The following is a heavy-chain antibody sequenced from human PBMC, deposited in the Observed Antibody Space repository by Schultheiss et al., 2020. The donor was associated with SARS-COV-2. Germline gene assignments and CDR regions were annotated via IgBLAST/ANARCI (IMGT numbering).Heavy chain of an antibody. CDR3: ARRPWGITGTTRGMDV. CDR2: INHSGST. V-gene: IGHV4-34*01. D-gene: IGHD1-7*01. J-gene: IGHJ6*02. Sequence: SETLSLTCAVYGGSFSGYYWSWIRQPPGKGLEWIGEINHSGSTNYNPSLKSRVTISVDTSKNQFSLKLSSVTAADTAVYYCARRPWGITGTTRGMDVWGQGTTVTVSS. CDR1: GGSFSGYY.